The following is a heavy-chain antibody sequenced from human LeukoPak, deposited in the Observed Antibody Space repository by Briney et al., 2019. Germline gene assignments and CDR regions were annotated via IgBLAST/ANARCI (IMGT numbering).Heavy chain of an antibody. CDR3: AEDRGLGLGELCD. CDR2: IVVGSGNT. Sequence: SVKVSCKASGFTFTSSAVQWVRQARGQRLEWIGWIVVGSGNTNYAQKFQERVTITRDMSTSTAYMELSSLRSEDTAVYYCAEDRGLGLGELCDWGQGTLVTVSS. J-gene: IGHJ4*02. V-gene: IGHV1-58*01. D-gene: IGHD3-16*01. CDR1: GFTFTSSA.